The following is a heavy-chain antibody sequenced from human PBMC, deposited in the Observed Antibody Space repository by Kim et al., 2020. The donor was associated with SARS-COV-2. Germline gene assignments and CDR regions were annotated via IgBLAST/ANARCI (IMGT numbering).Heavy chain of an antibody. CDR1: GFTFRTYS. J-gene: IGHJ6*02. Sequence: GGSLRLSCAASGFTFRTYSMNWVRQAPGKGLEWVSYIRGTSDTIYYADSVKGRFTISRDTAKNSLYLQMNSLRDEDTAVYYCARDHYGSGSFDVWGQGTTVTVSS. CDR3: ARDHYGSGSFDV. D-gene: IGHD3-10*01. V-gene: IGHV3-48*02. CDR2: IRGTSDTI.